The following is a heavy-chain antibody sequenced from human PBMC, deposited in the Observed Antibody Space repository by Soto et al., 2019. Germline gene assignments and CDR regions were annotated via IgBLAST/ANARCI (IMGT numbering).Heavy chain of an antibody. CDR2: IIPIFGTA. V-gene: IGHV1-69*13. CDR1: GGTFSSYA. D-gene: IGHD6-19*01. J-gene: IGHJ6*02. Sequence: ASVKVSCKASGGTFSSYAISWVRQAPGQGLEWMGGIIPIFGTANYAQKFQGRVTITADESTSTAYMELSSLRSEDTAVYYCASPHQWLGYYYYGMDVWGQGTTVTV. CDR3: ASPHQWLGYYYYGMDV.